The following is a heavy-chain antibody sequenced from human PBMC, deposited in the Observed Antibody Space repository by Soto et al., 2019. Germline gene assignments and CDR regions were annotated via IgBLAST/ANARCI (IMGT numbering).Heavy chain of an antibody. CDR2: ISSSGSTR. CDR3: ARRQLAGGMFDY. CDR1: GFTFSDYY. D-gene: IGHD1-1*01. Sequence: PGGSLRLSCAASGFTFSDYYMSWIRQAPGKGLEWVSYISSSGSTRYYADSVKGRFTISRDDAKDSLYLQMNSLGAEDTAVYYCARRQLAGGMFDYWGQGALVTVSS. J-gene: IGHJ4*02. V-gene: IGHV3-11*04.